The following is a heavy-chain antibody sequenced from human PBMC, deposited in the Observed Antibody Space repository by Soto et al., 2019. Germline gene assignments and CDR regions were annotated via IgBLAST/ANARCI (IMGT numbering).Heavy chain of an antibody. V-gene: IGHV3-23*01. CDR1: GCPFTNYA. CDR3: AKDDSDILTGYRFFDS. D-gene: IGHD3-9*01. Sequence: PGGSLRLSCAASGCPFTNYAMSWVRQATGKGLEWVSAISGSAIGTYYSDSAKGRFTISRDNSKNTLYLQMNSLRADDTAIYYCAKDDSDILTGYRFFDSWGQGTPVTVSS. CDR2: ISGSAIGT. J-gene: IGHJ4*02.